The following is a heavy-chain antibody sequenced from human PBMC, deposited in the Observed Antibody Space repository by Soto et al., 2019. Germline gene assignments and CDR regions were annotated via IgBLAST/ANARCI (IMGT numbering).Heavy chain of an antibody. D-gene: IGHD3-22*01. CDR3: ARGGYYDSSGYSWFDP. V-gene: IGHV1-69*13. Sequence: SVKVSCKASGGTFSSYAISWVRQAPGQGLEWMGGIIPIFGTANYAQKFQGRVTITADESTSTAYMELSSLRSEDTAVYYCARGGYYDSSGYSWFDPWGQGTLVTVSS. J-gene: IGHJ5*02. CDR2: IIPIFGTA. CDR1: GGTFSSYA.